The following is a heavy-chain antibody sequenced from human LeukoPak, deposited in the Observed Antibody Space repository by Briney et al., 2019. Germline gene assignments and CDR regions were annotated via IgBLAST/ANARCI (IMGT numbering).Heavy chain of an antibody. CDR1: GFTVSTNY. CDR3: ARASIAASGYYFDY. Sequence: GGSLRLSCAASGFTVSTNYMTWVRQAPGKGLEWVSVIYSGGSTFYADSVKGRFTISRDNSKNTLYLQMNSLRAEDTAVYYCARASIAASGYYFDYWGQGTLVSVSS. J-gene: IGHJ4*02. CDR2: IYSGGST. D-gene: IGHD6-6*01. V-gene: IGHV3-66*02.